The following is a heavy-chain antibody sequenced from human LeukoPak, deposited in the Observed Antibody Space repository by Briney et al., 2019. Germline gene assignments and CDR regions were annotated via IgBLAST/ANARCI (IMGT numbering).Heavy chain of an antibody. CDR2: IQQDGSEQ. V-gene: IGHV3-7*02. D-gene: IGHD4-23*01. CDR3: ARNYGGYSH. CDR1: GFTFSSYW. J-gene: IGHJ4*02. Sequence: GGSLRLSCTASGFTFSSYWMSWVRQAPGKGLEWVANIQQDGSEQYYVDSVKGRFTISRDNAKNSLYLQMNSLRAADTALYYCARNYGGYSHWGQGTLVTVSS.